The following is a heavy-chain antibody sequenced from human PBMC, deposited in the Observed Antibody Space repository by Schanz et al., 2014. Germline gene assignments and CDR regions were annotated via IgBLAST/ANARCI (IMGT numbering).Heavy chain of an antibody. J-gene: IGHJ6*03. D-gene: IGHD2-2*01. Sequence: EVQLLESGGGLVQPGGSLRLSCASSGFSFTTYAMSWVRQAPGKGLEWVSSISSGGGSTYDADSVKGRFTISRDNSKNTLYLQMKSLRAEDTAVYYCARVKYCTITRCYRTETEGIYYMDVWGKGTTVTVSS. CDR3: ARVKYCTITRCYRTETEGIYYMDV. CDR1: GFSFTTYA. CDR2: ISSGGGST. V-gene: IGHV3-23*01.